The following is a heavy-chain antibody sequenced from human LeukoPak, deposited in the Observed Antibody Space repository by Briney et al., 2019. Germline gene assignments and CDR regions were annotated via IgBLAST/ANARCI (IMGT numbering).Heavy chain of an antibody. CDR3: ARGRGIAVAGTRFDP. J-gene: IGHJ5*02. V-gene: IGHV1-8*01. Sequence: VASVKVSCNASGYTFTSYDINWVRQATGQGLEWMGWMNPNSGNTGYAQKFQGRVTIPRNTSISTAYMELSSLRSEDTAVYYCARGRGIAVAGTRFDPWGQGTLVTVSS. CDR2: MNPNSGNT. CDR1: GYTFTSYD. D-gene: IGHD6-19*01.